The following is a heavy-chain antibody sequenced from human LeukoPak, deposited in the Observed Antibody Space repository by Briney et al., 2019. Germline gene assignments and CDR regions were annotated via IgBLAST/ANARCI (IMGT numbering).Heavy chain of an antibody. V-gene: IGHV1-2*02. CDR3: ARGRRYCSTTSCLGEGYYVAS. Sequence: GSSVTVSFKGTVYTFTAYHIHYVRPAPGQGLEWMGWINPNSGGTNYAQKFQGRVTMTRDTSSSTSYMDLSRLRSDDTAVYYCARGRRYCSTTSCLGEGYYVASWGEGTLVSVSS. J-gene: IGHJ4*02. CDR2: INPNSGGT. CDR1: VYTFTAYH. D-gene: IGHD2-2*01.